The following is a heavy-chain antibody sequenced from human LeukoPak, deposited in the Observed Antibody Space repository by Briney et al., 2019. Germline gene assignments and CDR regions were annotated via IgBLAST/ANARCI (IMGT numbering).Heavy chain of an antibody. Sequence: SETLSLTCTVSGGSISSYYWSWIRQPPGKGLEWIGYIYYSGSTNYNPSLKSRVTISVDTSKNQFSLKLSSVTAADRAVYYCARNDILRDAFDIWGQGTMVTVSS. CDR2: IYYSGST. V-gene: IGHV4-59*08. D-gene: IGHD3-9*01. J-gene: IGHJ3*02. CDR3: ARNDILRDAFDI. CDR1: GGSISSYY.